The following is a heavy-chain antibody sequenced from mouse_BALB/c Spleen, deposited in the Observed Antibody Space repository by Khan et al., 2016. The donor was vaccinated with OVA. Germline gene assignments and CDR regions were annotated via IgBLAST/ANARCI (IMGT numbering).Heavy chain of an antibody. CDR3: ARGNYYGYYFDY. D-gene: IGHD1-1*01. J-gene: IGHJ2*01. CDR2: ISYSGGT. Sequence: EVKLQESGPGLVKPSQSLSLTCTVTGYSITSGYAWNWIRQFPGNKLEWMGYISYSGGTSYNPSLKSRISITRDTSKNPFFLQLNSVTTEDTATYYCARGNYYGYYFDYWGQGTTLTVSS. CDR1: GYSITSGYA. V-gene: IGHV3-2*02.